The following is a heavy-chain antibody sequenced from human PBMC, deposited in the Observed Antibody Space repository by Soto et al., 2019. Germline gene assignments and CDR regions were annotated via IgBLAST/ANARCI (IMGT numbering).Heavy chain of an antibody. CDR2: INHSGST. CDR1: GGSFSGYY. D-gene: IGHD3-22*01. J-gene: IGHJ5*02. V-gene: IGHV4-34*01. Sequence: ASETLSLTCAVYGGSFSGYYWSWIRQPPGKGLEWIGEINHSGSTNYNPSLKSRVTISVDTSKNQFSLKLSSVTAADTAVYYCARGRNNYYDSSGYLKWFDPWGQGTLVTVSS. CDR3: ARGRNNYYDSSGYLKWFDP.